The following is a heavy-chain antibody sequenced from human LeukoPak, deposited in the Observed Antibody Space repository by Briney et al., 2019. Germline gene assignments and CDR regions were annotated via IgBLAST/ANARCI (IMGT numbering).Heavy chain of an antibody. D-gene: IGHD6-13*01. J-gene: IGHJ4*02. CDR1: GGSTSSSNW. Sequence: SETLTLTCAVSGGSTSSSNWWSWVRQPPGKGLEWIGEIYHSGSTNYNPSLKSRVTISVDKSKNQFSLKLSSVTAADTAVYYCASVLGGIAATRSTFDYWGQGTLVTVSS. CDR2: IYHSGST. CDR3: ASVLGGIAATRSTFDY. V-gene: IGHV4-4*02.